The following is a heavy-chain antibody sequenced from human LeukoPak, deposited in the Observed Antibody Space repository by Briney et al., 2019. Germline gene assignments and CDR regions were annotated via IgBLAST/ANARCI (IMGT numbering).Heavy chain of an antibody. D-gene: IGHD2-2*01. J-gene: IGHJ3*02. Sequence: ASVKVPCKASGYTFTGHYLHWVRQAPGQGLEWMGWLNPNNGGTKYAQKFQGRVTMTRDTSITTAYMELSSLRSDDTAVYYCARYCPSSCNAGDTFDIWGQGTVVTVSS. CDR2: LNPNNGGT. V-gene: IGHV1-2*02. CDR3: ARYCPSSCNAGDTFDI. CDR1: GYTFTGHY.